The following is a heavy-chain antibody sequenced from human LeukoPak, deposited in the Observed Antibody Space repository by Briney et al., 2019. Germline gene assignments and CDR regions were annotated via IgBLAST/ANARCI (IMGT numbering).Heavy chain of an antibody. D-gene: IGHD6-19*01. J-gene: IGHJ3*02. CDR1: GFTFSSYA. V-gene: IGHV3-30*04. CDR2: ISYDGSNK. CDR3: AREEGGSGWYITRGAFDI. Sequence: GGSLRLSCAASGFTFSSYAMHWVRRAPGKGLEWVAVISYDGSNKYYADSVKGRFTISRDNSKNTLYLQMNSLRAEDTAVYYCAREEGGSGWYITRGAFDIWGQGTMVTVSS.